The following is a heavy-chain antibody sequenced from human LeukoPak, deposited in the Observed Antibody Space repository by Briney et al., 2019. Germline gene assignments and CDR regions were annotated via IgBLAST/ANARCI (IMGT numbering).Heavy chain of an antibody. V-gene: IGHV4-4*07. CDR3: VRDEGLSGYPDY. D-gene: IGHD3-22*01. CDR1: GGSIGDYY. Sequence: SETLSLTCTVSGGSIGDYYWSWIRQPAGKGLEWIGRFYSRGTTNYNPSLRSRVSLSGDEPKNQLPLKVYSVTAADTAVYYCVRDEGLSGYPDYWGQGTLVTVSS. J-gene: IGHJ4*02. CDR2: FYSRGTT.